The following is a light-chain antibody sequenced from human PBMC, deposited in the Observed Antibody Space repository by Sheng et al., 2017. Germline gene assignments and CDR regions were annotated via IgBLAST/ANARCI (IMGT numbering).Light chain of an antibody. J-gene: IGKJ3*01. Sequence: EIVLTQSPGTLSLSPGERATLSCRASQSVSSSYLAWYQQKPGQAPRLLIYGASSRATGIPDRFSGSGSGTDFTLTISRLQSEDFATFYCQQYYSYPRTFG. CDR2: GAS. CDR1: QSVSSSY. CDR3: QQYYSYPRT. V-gene: IGKV3-20*01.